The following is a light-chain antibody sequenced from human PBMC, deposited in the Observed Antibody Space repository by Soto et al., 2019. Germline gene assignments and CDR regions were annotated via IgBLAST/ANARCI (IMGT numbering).Light chain of an antibody. Sequence: QSVLTQPPSASGPPGQSVTISCTGTSSDVGAYDYVSWYQQHPGKAPKLMIYEINKRPSGVPDRFSGSKSGNTASLTVSGLQAEDEADYYCSSFAGSNNFPDVFGTGTKVTVL. J-gene: IGLJ1*01. CDR2: EIN. V-gene: IGLV2-8*01. CDR1: SSDVGAYDY. CDR3: SSFAGSNNFPDV.